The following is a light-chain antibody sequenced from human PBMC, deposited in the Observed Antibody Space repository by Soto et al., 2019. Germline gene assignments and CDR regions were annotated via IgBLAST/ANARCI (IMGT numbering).Light chain of an antibody. V-gene: IGKV1-9*01. CDR3: QQLYIFPLT. CDR2: AAS. Sequence: DIQMTQSPSSLSASVGDRVTITCRASQDISNYLAWYQQKPGKAPNLLMYAASTLQSGVPSRFSGGESGTEYTLTISSLQPEDSATYYCQQLYIFPLTFGQGTRLEIK. CDR1: QDISNY. J-gene: IGKJ5*01.